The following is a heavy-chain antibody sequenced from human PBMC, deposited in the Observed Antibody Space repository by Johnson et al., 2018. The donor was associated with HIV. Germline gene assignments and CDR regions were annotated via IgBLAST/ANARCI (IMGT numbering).Heavy chain of an antibody. D-gene: IGHD6-13*01. CDR3: AKDAAAAALRAFDN. CDR2: IRYDGSNK. CDR1: GFTFSSYG. V-gene: IGHV3-30*02. Sequence: QMLLVESGGGVVQPGGSLRLSCAASGFTFSSYGMHWVRQAPGKGLEWVAFIRYDGSNKHYADSVKGRFTIPRDNSKNTLFLQMNSLRAEDTALYYCAKDAAAAALRAFDNWGQGTMVTVSS. J-gene: IGHJ3*02.